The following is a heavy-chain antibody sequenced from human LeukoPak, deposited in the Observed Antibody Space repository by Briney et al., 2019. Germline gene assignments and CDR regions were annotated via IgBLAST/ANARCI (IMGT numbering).Heavy chain of an antibody. Sequence: GASVKVSCNGSGYTFTGYYMHWVRHAPGQGQELMGWINPNSGGTNYAQKFQGRVTMTRDTSISKAYMELRRLRSHDTAVYYCATTSSGRMGSPFDYWGQGTLVTVSS. CDR1: GYTFTGYY. J-gene: IGHJ4*02. V-gene: IGHV1-2*02. CDR3: ATTSSGRMGSPFDY. CDR2: INPNSGGT. D-gene: IGHD6-19*01.